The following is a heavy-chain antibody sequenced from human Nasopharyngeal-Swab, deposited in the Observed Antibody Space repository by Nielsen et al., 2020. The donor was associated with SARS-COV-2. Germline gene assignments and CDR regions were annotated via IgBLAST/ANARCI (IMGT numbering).Heavy chain of an antibody. CDR2: ISYDGSNK. CDR1: GFTFSSYA. D-gene: IGHD3-22*01. J-gene: IGHJ4*02. V-gene: IGHV3-30*04. CDR3: AREGGGDTMIVVVMVY. Sequence: GESLKISCAASGFTFSSYAMHWVRQAPGKGLEWVAVISYDGSNKYYADSVKGRFTISRDNSKNTLYLQMNSLRAEDTAVYYCAREGGGDTMIVVVMVYWGQGTLVTVSS.